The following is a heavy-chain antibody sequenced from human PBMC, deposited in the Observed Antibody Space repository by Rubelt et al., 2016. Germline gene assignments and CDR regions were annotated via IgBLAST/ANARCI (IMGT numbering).Heavy chain of an antibody. J-gene: IGHJ5*02. CDR3: ARRRGATGWFDP. CDR2: IYHSGST. Sequence: GTLSLTCTVSGYSISSGYYWGWIRQPPGKGLEWIGSIYHSGSTYYNPSLKSRVTISVDTSKNQFSLKLSSVTAADTAVYYCARRRGATGWFDPWGQGTLVTVSS. D-gene: IGHD3-10*01. V-gene: IGHV4-38-2*02. CDR1: GYSISSGYY.